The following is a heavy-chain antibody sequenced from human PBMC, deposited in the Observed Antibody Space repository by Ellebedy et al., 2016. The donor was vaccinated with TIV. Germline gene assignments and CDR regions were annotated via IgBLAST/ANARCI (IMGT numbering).Heavy chain of an antibody. D-gene: IGHD6-19*01. J-gene: IGHJ6*02. V-gene: IGHV1-2*02. CDR1: GYVFTAYY. Sequence: ASVKVSCKTSGYVFTAYYIHWVRQAPGQGLEWMGWINPDSGDTYYMQKFQGRVTMTRDTSVNTAYMELSRLEFDDTAVYYCARVRRGSSGMDVWGQGTAVTVS. CDR3: ARVRRGSSGMDV. CDR2: INPDSGDT.